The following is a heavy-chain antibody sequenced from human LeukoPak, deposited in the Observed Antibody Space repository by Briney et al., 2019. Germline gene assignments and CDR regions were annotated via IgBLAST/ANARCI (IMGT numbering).Heavy chain of an antibody. Sequence: SVKVSCKASGGTFSSYAISSVRQAPGQGLEWMGGIIPIFGTANYAQKFQGRVTITTEASTSTAYMELSSLRSEDTAGYYCARGNMVAPGTFEYWGQGTLVTVSS. V-gene: IGHV1-69*05. CDR3: ARGNMVAPGTFEY. D-gene: IGHD5-12*01. CDR1: GGTFSSYA. CDR2: IIPIFGTA. J-gene: IGHJ4*02.